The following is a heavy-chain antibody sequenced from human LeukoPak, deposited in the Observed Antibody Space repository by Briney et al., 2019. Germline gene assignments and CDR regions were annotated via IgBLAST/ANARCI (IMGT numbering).Heavy chain of an antibody. CDR1: GYTFTSYY. D-gene: IGHD2-2*01. Sequence: ASVKVSCKASGYTFTSYYMHWVRQAPGQGLEWMGIINPSGGSTSYAQKFQGRVTMTRDTSTSTVYMELSSLRSEDTAVYYCARDLGYCSSTSCPYYSDYWGQGTLATVSS. J-gene: IGHJ4*02. CDR2: INPSGGST. V-gene: IGHV1-46*01. CDR3: ARDLGYCSSTSCPYYSDY.